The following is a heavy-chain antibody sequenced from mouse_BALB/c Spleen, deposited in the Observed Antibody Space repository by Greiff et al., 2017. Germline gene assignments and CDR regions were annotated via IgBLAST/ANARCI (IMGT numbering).Heavy chain of an antibody. J-gene: IGHJ1*01. Sequence: VQRVESGAELMKPGASVKISCKATGYTFSSYWIEWVKQRPGHGLEWIGEILPGSGSTNYNETFKGKATFTADTSSNTAYMQLSSLTSEDSAVYFCARGDYYDGEYCGVWGAGTTVTVSS. D-gene: IGHD1-1*01. V-gene: IGHV1-9*01. CDR3: ARGDYYDGEYCGV. CDR2: ILPGSGST. CDR1: GYTFSSYW.